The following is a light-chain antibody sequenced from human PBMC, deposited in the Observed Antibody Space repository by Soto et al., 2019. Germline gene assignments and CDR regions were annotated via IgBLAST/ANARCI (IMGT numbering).Light chain of an antibody. J-gene: IGLJ2*01. CDR3: SSYTTTSTLI. CDR1: RSDVGNYNF. Sequence: QSALTQPASVSGSPGQSITISCTGTRSDVGNYNFVSWNQQHPGKAPKLMIYEVTNRPSGVSSRFSGSKSGNTASLTISGLQAEDEADYYCSSYTTTSTLIFGGGTKLTVL. CDR2: EVT. V-gene: IGLV2-14*01.